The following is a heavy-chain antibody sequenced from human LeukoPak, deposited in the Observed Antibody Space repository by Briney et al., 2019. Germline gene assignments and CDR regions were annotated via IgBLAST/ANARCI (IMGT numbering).Heavy chain of an antibody. D-gene: IGHD1-26*01. CDR3: ARAGSYYFYPYFAS. V-gene: IGHV1-2*02. CDR1: GYTFTGYY. CDR2: INPNSGGT. J-gene: IGHJ4*01. Sequence: ASVKVSCKASGYTFTGYYMHWVRQAPGQGLEWMGWINPNSGGTNYAQKFQGRVTMTRDTSISTAYLEPRRLRSDDTAVYYRARAGSYYFYPYFASWGQGTLVTVSS.